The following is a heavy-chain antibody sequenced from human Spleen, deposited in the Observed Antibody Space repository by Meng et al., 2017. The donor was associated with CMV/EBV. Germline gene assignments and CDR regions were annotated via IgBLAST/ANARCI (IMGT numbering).Heavy chain of an antibody. CDR3: ARMSLIVGTIHDAFDI. D-gene: IGHD1-26*01. J-gene: IGHJ3*02. CDR1: GGSVRSGTYY. V-gene: IGHV4-61*01. CDR2: SYYTGSS. Sequence: SETLSLTCTVSGGSVRSGTYYWSWVRQPPGKELEWIGHSYYTGSSNYNPSLKSRVTISVDTSKNQFSLKLTSVTAADTAVYYCARMSLIVGTIHDAFDIWGQGTMVTVSS.